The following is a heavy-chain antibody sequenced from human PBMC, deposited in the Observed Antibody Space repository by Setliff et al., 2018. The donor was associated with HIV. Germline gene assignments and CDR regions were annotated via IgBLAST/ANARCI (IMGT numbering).Heavy chain of an antibody. J-gene: IGHJ4*02. Sequence: PSETLSLTCTVSGGSISSYYWSWIRQPPGKGLEWIGYIYYSGSTNYNPSLKSRVTISVDTSKNQFSLKLTSVTPADTAVYYCASGEYSYGYRFDYWGQGTLVTVSS. V-gene: IGHV4-59*01. CDR3: ASGEYSYGYRFDY. CDR2: IYYSGST. CDR1: GGSISSYY. D-gene: IGHD5-18*01.